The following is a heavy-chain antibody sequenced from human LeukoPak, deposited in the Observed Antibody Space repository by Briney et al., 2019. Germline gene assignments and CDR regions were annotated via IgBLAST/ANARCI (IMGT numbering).Heavy chain of an antibody. CDR3: AREGKWLRNLNFDY. D-gene: IGHD5-12*01. V-gene: IGHV3-23*01. J-gene: IGHJ4*02. CDR1: GFTFSTYG. CDR2: ISGSGGST. Sequence: PGGSLRLSCAASGFTFSTYGMSWVRQAPGKGLEWVSLISGSGGSTYYADSVKGRFTISRDNAKNSLYLQMNSLRAEDTAVYYCAREGKWLRNLNFDYWGQGTLVTVSS.